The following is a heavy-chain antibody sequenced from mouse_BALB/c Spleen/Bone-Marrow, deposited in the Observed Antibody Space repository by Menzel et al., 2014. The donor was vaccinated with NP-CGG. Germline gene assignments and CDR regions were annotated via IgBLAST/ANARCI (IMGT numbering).Heavy chain of an antibody. D-gene: IGHD2-2*01. CDR2: LSSGGSYT. Sequence: EVQLQESGGGLVKPGGSLKLSCAASRFTFSSYAMPWVRQPPEKRLEWDAELSSGGSYTYYPDTVTGRFTISRDNAKNTLYLEMSSLRSEDTAMYYCAREGHDGQMDYWGQGTSVTVSS. CDR1: RFTFSSYA. CDR3: AREGHDGQMDY. J-gene: IGHJ4*01. V-gene: IGHV5-9-4*01.